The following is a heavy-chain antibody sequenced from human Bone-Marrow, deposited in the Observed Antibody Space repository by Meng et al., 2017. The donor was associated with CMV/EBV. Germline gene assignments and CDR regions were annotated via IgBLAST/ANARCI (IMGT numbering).Heavy chain of an antibody. CDR1: GYTFTSYD. D-gene: IGHD4-17*01. J-gene: IGHJ5*02. V-gene: IGHV1-8*03. CDR3: ARSHGDGGPPNWFDP. CDR2: MNPNSGNT. Sequence: ASVEVSCKASGYTFTSYDINWVRQATGQGLEWMGWMNPNSGNTGYAQKFQGRVTITRNTSISTAYMELSSRRSEDTAVYYCARSHGDGGPPNWFDPRGQGTLVTVSS.